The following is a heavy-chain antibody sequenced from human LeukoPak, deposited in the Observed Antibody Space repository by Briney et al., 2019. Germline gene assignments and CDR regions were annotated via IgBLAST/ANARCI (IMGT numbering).Heavy chain of an antibody. J-gene: IGHJ5*02. CDR1: GYTFTGNY. CDR2: ISVSGGST. V-gene: IGHV1-46*01. D-gene: IGHD3-10*01. CDR3: ARDNSGRDEAWWFNP. Sequence: ASVKVSSKASGYTFTGNYIHWVRHAPGQGPGWKGVISVSGGSTTSAQMFQGRVTLTKDMSTSTDYLELSSLRSEDTAVYYCARDNSGRDEAWWFNPWGQGTLVTVSS.